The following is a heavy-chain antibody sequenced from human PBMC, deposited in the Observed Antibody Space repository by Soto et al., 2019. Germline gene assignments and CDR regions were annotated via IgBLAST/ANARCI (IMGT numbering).Heavy chain of an antibody. CDR3: AHSPPATVTTSAEYFQH. V-gene: IGHV2-5*02. D-gene: IGHD4-17*01. CDR2: IYWDDDK. CDR1: GFSLTTNGVG. Sequence: QITLKESGPTLVKPTQTLTLTCTFSGFSLTTNGVGVGWIRQPPGKALEWLALIYWDDDKGYSPSLKNRLTITKDTSKNQVVLRMTNMDPVDTATYYCAHSPPATVTTSAEYFQHWGRGTLVTVSS. J-gene: IGHJ1*01.